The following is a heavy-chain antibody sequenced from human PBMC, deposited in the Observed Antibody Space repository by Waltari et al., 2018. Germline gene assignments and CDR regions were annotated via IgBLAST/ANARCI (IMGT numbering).Heavy chain of an antibody. J-gene: IGHJ4*02. Sequence: VQLQQWGAGLLKPSETLSLTCAVDGGSFSGYYWSWVRQAPGKGLEWVSVIYSGGSTYYADSVKGRFTISRDNSKNTLYLQMNSLRAEDTAVYYCARGGVLRNPGLDYWGQGTLVTVSS. D-gene: IGHD5-12*01. CDR3: ARGGVLRNPGLDY. CDR2: IYSGGST. V-gene: IGHV3-53*01. CDR1: GGSFSGYY.